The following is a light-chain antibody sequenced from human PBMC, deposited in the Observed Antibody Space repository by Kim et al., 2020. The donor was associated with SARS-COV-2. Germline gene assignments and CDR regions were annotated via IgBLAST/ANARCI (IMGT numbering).Light chain of an antibody. CDR3: HQYSDWPPYS. V-gene: IGKV3-15*01. J-gene: IGKJ2*03. CDR2: GTS. CDR1: QSVSSN. Sequence: EIVMTQSPATLSVSPGERATLSCRASQSVSSNLAWYQQKPGQAPRLLIYGTSTRATGIPVRFSGSGPGTEFTLTISSLQSEDFALYYCHQYSDWPPYSFGQGTKLEI.